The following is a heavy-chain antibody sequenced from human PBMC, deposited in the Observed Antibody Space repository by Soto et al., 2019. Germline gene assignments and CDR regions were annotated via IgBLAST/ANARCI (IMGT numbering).Heavy chain of an antibody. CDR3: TRDASRESSARGWFDP. D-gene: IGHD6-25*01. CDR1: GFTFRSFT. CDR2: ISSNSAYI. Sequence: VQLVESGGGLVKPGGSLRLSCAASGFTFRSFTMNWVRQAPGKGLEWVSTISSNSAYIYYTDALRGRFTISRDNAKNALHLQTNSLIAEDTAVYYCTRDASRESSARGWFDPWGPGTLVTVSS. V-gene: IGHV3-21*02. J-gene: IGHJ5*02.